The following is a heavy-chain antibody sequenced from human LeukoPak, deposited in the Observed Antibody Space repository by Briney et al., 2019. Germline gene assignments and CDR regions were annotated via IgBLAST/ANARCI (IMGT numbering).Heavy chain of an antibody. CDR1: GFTFGEHA. D-gene: IGHD5-18*01. J-gene: IGHJ6*02. V-gene: IGHV3-49*04. CDR3: SRGPIQLWLPSGMDV. Sequence: QPGRSLRLSCTASGFTFGEHAMSSVRQARGEGGERVGFMRSKAYGGTTESAASVKGRFTISREDSTSIAYLQMNSLKTEDTAVYFCSRGPIQLWLPSGMDVWGQGTTVIVSS. CDR2: MRSKAYGGTT.